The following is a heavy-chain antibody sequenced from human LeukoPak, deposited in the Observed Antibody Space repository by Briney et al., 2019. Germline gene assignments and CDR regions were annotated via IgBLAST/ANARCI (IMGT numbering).Heavy chain of an antibody. Sequence: GGSLRLSCAASGFTFSSYGMHWVRQAPGKGPEWVAVISFDGHKKYYADSVQGRFTISRDNSKNTLYLQMNSLRPEDAAVYYCAKDNTGYCSGGSCYSFGAWGPGTLVTVSS. J-gene: IGHJ5*02. V-gene: IGHV3-30*18. D-gene: IGHD2-15*01. CDR2: ISFDGHKK. CDR1: GFTFSSYG. CDR3: AKDNTGYCSGGSCYSFGA.